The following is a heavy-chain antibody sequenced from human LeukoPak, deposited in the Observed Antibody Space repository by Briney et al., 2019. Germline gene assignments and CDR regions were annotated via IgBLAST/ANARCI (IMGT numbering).Heavy chain of an antibody. J-gene: IGHJ3*01. CDR1: GGSISDFY. V-gene: IGHV4-4*07. Sequence: PSETLSLTCSVSGGSISDFYWSWIRQPAGKGLEWIGRIYSSGNTNYNPSLKSRVTMSLDASKNQFSLKLSSVTAADTAVYYCAREVVAAAGNDAFDFWGQGTKVTVSS. D-gene: IGHD6-13*01. CDR3: AREVVAAAGNDAFDF. CDR2: IYSSGNT.